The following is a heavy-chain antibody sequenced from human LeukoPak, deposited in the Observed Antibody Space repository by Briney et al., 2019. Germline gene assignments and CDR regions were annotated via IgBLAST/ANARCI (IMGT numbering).Heavy chain of an antibody. CDR3: ARHVHRYCSSTSCLPLDY. V-gene: IGHV5-10-1*01. D-gene: IGHD2-2*01. Sequence: GESLKISCKGSGYSFTSYWISWVRQMPGKGLEWMGRIDPSDSYTNYSPSFQGHVTISADKSISTAYLQWSSLKASDTAMYYCARHVHRYCSSTSCLPLDYWGQGTPVTVSS. CDR2: IDPSDSYT. CDR1: GYSFTSYW. J-gene: IGHJ4*02.